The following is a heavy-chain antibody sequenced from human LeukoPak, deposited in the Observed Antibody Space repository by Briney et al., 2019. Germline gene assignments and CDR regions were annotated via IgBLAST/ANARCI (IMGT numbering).Heavy chain of an antibody. V-gene: IGHV3-66*02. J-gene: IGHJ4*02. D-gene: IGHD2-2*01. CDR1: GFTVSSNY. CDR3: ARAVVVPAAMLDY. Sequence: SGGSLRLSCAASGFTVSSNYMSWVRQAPGKGLEGFSVIYSGGSTYYADSVKGRFTISRDNSKNTLYLQMNSLRAEDTAVYYCARAVVVPAAMLDYWGQGTLVTVSS. CDR2: IYSGGST.